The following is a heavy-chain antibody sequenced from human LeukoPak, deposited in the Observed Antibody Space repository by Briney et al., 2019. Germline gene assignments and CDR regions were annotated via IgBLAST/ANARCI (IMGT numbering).Heavy chain of an antibody. CDR3: ARGMVAAETRARNYYMDV. CDR1: GYSISSGYY. V-gene: IGHV4-38-2*02. D-gene: IGHD2-15*01. Sequence: PSETLSLTCTVSGYSISSGYYRGWIRQPPGKGLEWIGSIYHSGSTYYNPSLKSRVTISVDTSKNQFSLKLSSVTAADTAVYYCARGMVAAETRARNYYMDVWGEGTTVTVSS. CDR2: IYHSGST. J-gene: IGHJ6*03.